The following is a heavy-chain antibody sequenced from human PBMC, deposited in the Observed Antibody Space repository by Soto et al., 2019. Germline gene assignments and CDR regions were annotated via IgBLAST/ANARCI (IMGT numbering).Heavy chain of an antibody. J-gene: IGHJ6*02. Sequence: PGGSLRLSCAGSGFTFSGYGMNWVRQAPGKGLEWLSYISGRGDTIHYADSVKGRFTISRDNSKNTLYLQMNSLRAEDTAVYYCARERLAARLFYYGMDVWGQGTTVTVSS. V-gene: IGHV3-48*01. CDR3: ARERLAARLFYYGMDV. D-gene: IGHD6-6*01. CDR2: ISGRGDTI. CDR1: GFTFSGYG.